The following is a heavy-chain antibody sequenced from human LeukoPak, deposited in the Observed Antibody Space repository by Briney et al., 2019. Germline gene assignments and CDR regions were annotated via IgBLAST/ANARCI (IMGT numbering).Heavy chain of an antibody. Sequence: VASVKVTCKASGYTFTSYGIGWVRQAPGQGLEWMGWISAYNGNTNYAQKLQGRVTMTTDTSTSTAYMELRSLRSDDTAVYYCARRSGGGSRAYYYGMDVWGQGTTVTVSS. CDR1: GYTFTSYG. CDR2: ISAYNGNT. CDR3: ARRSGGGSRAYYYGMDV. J-gene: IGHJ6*02. V-gene: IGHV1-18*01. D-gene: IGHD2-15*01.